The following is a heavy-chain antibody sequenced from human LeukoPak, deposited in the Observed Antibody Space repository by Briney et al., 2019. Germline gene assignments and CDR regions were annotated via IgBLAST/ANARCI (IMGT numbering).Heavy chain of an antibody. J-gene: IGHJ4*02. Sequence: GATVKISCKVSGYTFTDYYMHGVEQAPGKGLEWMGLVDPEDGETIYAEKFQGRVTITADTSTDTAYMELSSLRSEDTAVYYCAIGGYQAGDYWGQGTLVTVSS. V-gene: IGHV1-69-2*01. CDR1: GYTFTDYY. CDR3: AIGGYQAGDY. D-gene: IGHD1-26*01. CDR2: VDPEDGET.